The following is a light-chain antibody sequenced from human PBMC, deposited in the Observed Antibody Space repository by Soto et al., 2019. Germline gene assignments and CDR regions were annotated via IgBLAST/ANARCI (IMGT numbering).Light chain of an antibody. V-gene: IGKV1-33*01. J-gene: IGKJ2*01. CDR3: KQYDNLPPYS. CDR1: QDINNY. Sequence: IHMTQSPSSLSASVGDTITITCQASQDINNYLNWYQQKPGKAPKLLIYDASSLETGVPSRFSGSGSGTEFSLTISSLRPEDFASYYCKQYDNLPPYSFGQGTKLGI. CDR2: DAS.